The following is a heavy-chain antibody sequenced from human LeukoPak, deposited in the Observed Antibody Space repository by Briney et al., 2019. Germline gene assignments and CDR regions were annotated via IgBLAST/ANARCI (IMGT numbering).Heavy chain of an antibody. D-gene: IGHD3-16*01. V-gene: IGHV4-38-2*01. CDR3: ARSTNLYDYVWGSYTRPTYYFDY. CDR1: GYSISSGYY. J-gene: IGHJ4*02. CDR2: IYHSGST. Sequence: PSETLSLTCAVSGYSISSGYYWGWIRQPPGKGLEWIGSIYHSGSTYYNPSLKSRVTISVDTSKNQFSLKLSSVTAADTAVYYCARSTNLYDYVWGSYTRPTYYFDYWGQGTLVTVSS.